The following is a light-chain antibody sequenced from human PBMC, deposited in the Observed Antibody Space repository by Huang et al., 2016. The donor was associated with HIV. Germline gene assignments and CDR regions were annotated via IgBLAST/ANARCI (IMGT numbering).Light chain of an antibody. Sequence: EIVMTQSPDTLSVSPGERATLSCRASQSVRDKLALYQQKPGPAPRLLLHATSTRAAGVPARFSGSGSGTEFTLTISSLQSEDCGVYYCQQYESWPPLTFGGGTKVEIK. J-gene: IGKJ4*01. V-gene: IGKV3-15*01. CDR2: ATS. CDR3: QQYESWPPLT. CDR1: QSVRDK.